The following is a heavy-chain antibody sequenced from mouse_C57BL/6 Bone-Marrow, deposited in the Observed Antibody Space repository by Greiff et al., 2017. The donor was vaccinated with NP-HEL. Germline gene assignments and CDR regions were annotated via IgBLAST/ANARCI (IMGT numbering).Heavy chain of an antibody. J-gene: IGHJ2*01. V-gene: IGHV5-9-1*02. CDR1: GFTFSSYA. D-gene: IGHD1-1*01. CDR2: ISSGGDYI. Sequence: EVKVVESGEGLVKPGGSLKLSCAASGFTFSSYAMSWVRQTPGQRLEWVAYISSGGDYIYYADPVKGRFTIPRDTARNTLYLQMSRLKSEDTAMYYCTRTRRYYGSSLDYWGQGTTLTVSS. CDR3: TRTRRYYGSSLDY.